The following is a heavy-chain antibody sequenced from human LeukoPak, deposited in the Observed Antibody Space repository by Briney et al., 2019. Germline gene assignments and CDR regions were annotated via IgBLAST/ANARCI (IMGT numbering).Heavy chain of an antibody. D-gene: IGHD1-14*01. CDR1: GYTFTSYY. CDR3: ARGLGWNPELIDAFDI. CDR2: INPSGGST. J-gene: IGHJ3*02. Sequence: ASVKVSCKASGYTFTSYYMHWVRRAPGQGLEWMGIINPSGGSTSYAQKFQGRVTMTRDMSTSTVYMELSSLRSEDTAVYYCARGLGWNPELIDAFDIWGQGTMVTVSS. V-gene: IGHV1-46*01.